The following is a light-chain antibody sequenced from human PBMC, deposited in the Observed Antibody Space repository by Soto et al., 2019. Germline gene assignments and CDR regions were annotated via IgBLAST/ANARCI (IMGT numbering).Light chain of an antibody. CDR1: QSLLHSDGKTY. V-gene: IGKV2-29*03. Sequence: ILMTQTPLSLSIIPGQTASISCKSSQSLLHSDGKTYFYWYVQKAGQAPQPLIYEVSNRFSGVPERFSGSGSRPDFTLKISRVEADDVGIYYCMQAIDIPWTFGQGTKVEIK. CDR3: MQAIDIPWT. CDR2: EVS. J-gene: IGKJ1*01.